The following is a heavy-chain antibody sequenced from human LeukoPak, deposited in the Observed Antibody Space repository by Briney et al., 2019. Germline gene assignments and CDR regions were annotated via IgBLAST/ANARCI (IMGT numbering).Heavy chain of an antibody. CDR1: GFTFSSYA. Sequence: GGSLRLSCAASGFTFSSYAMHWVRQAPGKGLEWVAVISYDGSNKYYADSVKGRFTISRDNSKNTLYLQMNSLRAEDTAVYYCARDVESDGDYQGYYYGMDVWGQGTTVTVSS. V-gene: IGHV3-30-3*01. CDR2: ISYDGSNK. J-gene: IGHJ6*02. D-gene: IGHD4-17*01. CDR3: ARDVESDGDYQGYYYGMDV.